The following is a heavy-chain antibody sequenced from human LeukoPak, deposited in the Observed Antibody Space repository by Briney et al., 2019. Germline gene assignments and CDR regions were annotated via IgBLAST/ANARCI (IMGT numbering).Heavy chain of an antibody. V-gene: IGHV3-30*02. CDR3: AKDSNSGYVSVGPDY. Sequence: PGGSLRLSCQTSGFVFSNYSMQWIRQAPGKGLEWVAFVRYDESNEYYADSVKGRFTISRDNSRNTLYLQMNSLRAEDTGVYSCAKDSNSGYVSVGPDYWGLGTLVTVSS. D-gene: IGHD5-12*01. CDR2: VRYDESNE. CDR1: GFVFSNYS. J-gene: IGHJ4*02.